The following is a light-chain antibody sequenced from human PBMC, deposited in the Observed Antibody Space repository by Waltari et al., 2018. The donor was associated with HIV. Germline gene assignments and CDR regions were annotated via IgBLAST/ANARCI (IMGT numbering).Light chain of an antibody. CDR3: QQYGTSPYT. V-gene: IGKV3-20*01. CDR1: RSVSSNY. CDR2: AAS. Sequence: ENVLTQSPGTLSLSPGERATLSCRASRSVSSNYLTWYQQRPGQAPRRLIYAASTRATAIPDRFSGSGSGTDFTLTISRLEPEDFAVYYCQQYGTSPYTFGQGTKVEI. J-gene: IGKJ2*01.